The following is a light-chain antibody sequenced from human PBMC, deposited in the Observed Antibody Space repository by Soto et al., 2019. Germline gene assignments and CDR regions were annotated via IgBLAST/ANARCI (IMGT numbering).Light chain of an antibody. CDR2: AAS. CDR1: QSVTYRY. J-gene: IGKJ2*01. Sequence: ETVLTQSPGTLALSPGERVTLSCRASQSVTYRYLAWYQQKPGQAPRLLIYAASTRATGIPDRFSGSGSGTDFTFTISSLQSEDFAVYFCQQYNNWPLYTFGQGTKLEI. CDR3: QQYNNWPLYT. V-gene: IGKV3D-15*01.